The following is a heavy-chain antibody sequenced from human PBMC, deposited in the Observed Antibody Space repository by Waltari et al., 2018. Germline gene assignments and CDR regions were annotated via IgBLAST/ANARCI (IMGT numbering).Heavy chain of an antibody. V-gene: IGHV4-34*01. J-gene: IGHJ5*02. CDR2: INHSGST. CDR3: ARGRGMIAARRRNWFDP. Sequence: QVQLQQWGAGLLKPSETLSLTCAVYGGSFSGYYWSWIRQPPGKGLEWIGEINHSGSTNYNRSLKSRVTISVDTSKNQFSLKLSSVTAADTAVYYCARGRGMIAARRRNWFDPWGQGTLVTVSS. D-gene: IGHD6-6*01. CDR1: GGSFSGYY.